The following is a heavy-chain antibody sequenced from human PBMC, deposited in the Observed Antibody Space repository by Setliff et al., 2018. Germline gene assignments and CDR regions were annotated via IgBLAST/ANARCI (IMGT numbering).Heavy chain of an antibody. V-gene: IGHV4-59*01. J-gene: IGHJ4*02. Sequence: SETLSLTCTVSGVSIRGFYWTWIRQSPKRGLEWLGYAFHTGKTDYNPSLMSRVIISIDMSRKQFSLKLSSVTAADTAMYYCARHVKVATEYFDCWGQGTLVTVSS. CDR3: ARHVKVATEYFDC. CDR1: GVSIRGFY. CDR2: AFHTGKT. D-gene: IGHD5-12*01.